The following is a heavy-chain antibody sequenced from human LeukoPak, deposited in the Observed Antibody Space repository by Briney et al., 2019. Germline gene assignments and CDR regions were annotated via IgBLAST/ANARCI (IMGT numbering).Heavy chain of an antibody. V-gene: IGHV4-4*07. CDR1: GGSISIYY. CDR3: ARVSGGTLIDY. CDR2: FYTSGNT. J-gene: IGHJ4*02. Sequence: SETLSLTCTVSGGSISIYYWSWVRQPAGKGLEWIGRFYTSGNTNYNPALKSRVTMSVDTSKNQFSLKLSSVTAADTAVYYCARVSGGTLIDYWGQGTLVTVSS. D-gene: IGHD3-16*01.